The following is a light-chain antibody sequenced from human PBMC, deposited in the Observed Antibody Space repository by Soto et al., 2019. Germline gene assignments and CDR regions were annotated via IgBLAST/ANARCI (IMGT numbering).Light chain of an antibody. CDR3: QQYYSTPS. Sequence: DIVMTQSPDSLAVSLGERATINCKSSQSVLYSSNNKNYLAWYQQKPGQPPKLLIYWASTRESGVPDRFSGSGSGTDFTLTISSLQAEDVAVYYCQQYYSTPSFGGGTKGEIK. CDR1: QSVLYSSNNKNY. CDR2: WAS. V-gene: IGKV4-1*01. J-gene: IGKJ4*01.